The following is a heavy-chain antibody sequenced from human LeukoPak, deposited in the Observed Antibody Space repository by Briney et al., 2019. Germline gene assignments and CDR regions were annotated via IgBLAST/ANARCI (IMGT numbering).Heavy chain of an antibody. CDR1: GFSFSSNS. D-gene: IGHD3-9*01. Sequence: GGSLRLSCAASGFSFSSNSMNWVRQAPGKGLEWVSYISGSSSTIYYADSVKGRFTISRDNAKNSLYLRMNSLRAEGTAVYYCVTNFDPDVDWGQGTLVTVSS. CDR3: VTNFDPDVD. CDR2: ISGSSSTI. V-gene: IGHV3-48*01. J-gene: IGHJ4*02.